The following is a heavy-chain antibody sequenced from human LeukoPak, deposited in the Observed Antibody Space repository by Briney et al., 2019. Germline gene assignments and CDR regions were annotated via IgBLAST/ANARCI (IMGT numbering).Heavy chain of an antibody. CDR1: GDSVSGYY. D-gene: IGHD3-22*01. J-gene: IGHJ6*03. Sequence: SETLSLTCTVSGDSVSGYYGSWIRQPPGKGLEWIGYFCTSGNTNYNRSLKSRVTMSVDTSKNPFSLKLTCVTAADTAVYYCARGLRDEERHYGYYYMDVWGKGTTVTVSS. CDR2: FCTSGNT. V-gene: IGHV4-4*09. CDR3: ARGLRDEERHYGYYYMDV.